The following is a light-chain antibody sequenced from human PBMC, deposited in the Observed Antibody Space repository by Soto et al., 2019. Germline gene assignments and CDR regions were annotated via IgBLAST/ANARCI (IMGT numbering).Light chain of an antibody. CDR2: WAS. CDR1: QSVLYSSNNKNY. Sequence: DIVMTQSPDSLAVSLGERATINCKSRQSVLYSSNNKNYLAWYQQKPGQPPKLLIYWASTRESGVPDRFSGRGSGTDFTLTISSLQAEDVAVYYCQQYYSTPTFGQGTKVEIK. J-gene: IGKJ1*01. V-gene: IGKV4-1*01. CDR3: QQYYSTPT.